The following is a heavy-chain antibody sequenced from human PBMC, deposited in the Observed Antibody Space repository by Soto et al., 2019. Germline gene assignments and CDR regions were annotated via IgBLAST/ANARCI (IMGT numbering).Heavy chain of an antibody. CDR3: AREGSSPGYFDY. V-gene: IGHV4-31*03. Sequence: QVQLQESGPGLVKPSQTLSLTCTVSGGSISSGGYYWSWIRQHPGKGLEWIWYIDYSGSTYYNPSLKSRVTISVDTSKNQFSLKLSSVTAADTAVYYCAREGSSPGYFDYWGQGTLVTVSS. CDR1: GGSISSGGYY. D-gene: IGHD6-13*01. CDR2: IDYSGST. J-gene: IGHJ4*02.